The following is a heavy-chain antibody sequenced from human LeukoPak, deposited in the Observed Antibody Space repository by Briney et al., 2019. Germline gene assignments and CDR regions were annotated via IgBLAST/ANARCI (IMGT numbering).Heavy chain of an antibody. Sequence: GGSLRLSCAASGFTFSSYWMNWARQAPGKGLEWVASINHNGNVNYYVDSVKGRFTISRDNAKNSLYLQMSNLRVEDTAVYYCAKDGGPSSSGSQFFNYWGQGALVTVSS. J-gene: IGHJ4*02. CDR3: AKDGGPSSSGSQFFNY. V-gene: IGHV3-7*03. D-gene: IGHD1-26*01. CDR2: INHNGNVN. CDR1: GFTFSSYW.